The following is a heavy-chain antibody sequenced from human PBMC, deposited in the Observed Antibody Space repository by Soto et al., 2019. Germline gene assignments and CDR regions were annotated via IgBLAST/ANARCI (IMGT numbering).Heavy chain of an antibody. V-gene: IGHV4-59*08. J-gene: IGHJ6*02. Sequence: QVQLQQSGPRLVKPSETLSLTCTVSSGPDRSHNCGWIRQPPGRGLEWIGYVYYTGDTAYNPSLRGRVHIAADTSTNDNSVTQNSVTAADTAVYYCVRQGIDYLHGLVDVWGQGTTVSVSS. CDR3: VRQGIDYLHGLVDV. CDR1: SGPDRSHN. D-gene: IGHD4-17*01. CDR2: VYYTGDT.